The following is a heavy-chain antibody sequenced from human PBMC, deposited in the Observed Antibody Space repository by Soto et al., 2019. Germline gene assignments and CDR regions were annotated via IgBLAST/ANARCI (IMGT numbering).Heavy chain of an antibody. D-gene: IGHD2-2*01. CDR3: ARAGYCSSTSCSNFDY. CDR2: INHSGST. J-gene: IGHJ4*02. CDR1: GGSFSGYY. V-gene: IGHV4-34*01. Sequence: SETLSLTCAVYGGSFSGYYWSWIRQPPGKGLEWIGEINHSGSTNYNPSLKSRVTISVDTSKNQFSLKLSSVTAADTAVYYCARAGYCSSTSCSNFDYWGQGTLVTVSS.